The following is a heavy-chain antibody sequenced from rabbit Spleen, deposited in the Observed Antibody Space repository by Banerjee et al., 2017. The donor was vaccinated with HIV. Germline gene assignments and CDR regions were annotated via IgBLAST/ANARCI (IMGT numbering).Heavy chain of an antibody. CDR2: IYAAKGST. J-gene: IGHJ3*01. V-gene: IGHV1S45*01. D-gene: IGHD4-1*01. CDR3: ARDGISFVSSGWGLTRLDL. CDR1: GIDFTNYY. Sequence: QEQLTETGGGLVQPGGSLTLSCKASGIDFTNYYIYWVRQAPGKGLEWIGIIYAAKGSTDYASWATGRFTFSRTSSTTVTLQMTSLTAADTAAYFCARDGISFVSSGWGLTRLDLWAQAPWSPS.